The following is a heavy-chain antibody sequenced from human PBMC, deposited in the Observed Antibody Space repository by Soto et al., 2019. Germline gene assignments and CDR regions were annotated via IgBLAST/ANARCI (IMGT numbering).Heavy chain of an antibody. CDR2: IYYSGTT. J-gene: IGHJ5*02. CDR3: ARCSLVVVPAPGFDP. Sequence: TLSLTCTVSGGSISSGGYYWSWIRQHPGKGLEWIGYIYYSGTTYYNPSLKSRVTISVDTSKNQFSLKLSSVSAADTALYYCARCSLVVVPAPGFDPWGRGTLVSV. D-gene: IGHD2-2*01. V-gene: IGHV4-31*03. CDR1: GGSISSGGYY.